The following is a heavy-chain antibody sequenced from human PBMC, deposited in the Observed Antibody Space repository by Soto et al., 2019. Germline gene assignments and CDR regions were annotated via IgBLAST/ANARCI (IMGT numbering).Heavy chain of an antibody. J-gene: IGHJ3*01. CDR2: IIPMFGIP. CDR3: ARGGTSGWLKGAYDV. D-gene: IGHD6-13*01. CDR1: GGTLNKHA. V-gene: IGHV1-69*01. Sequence: QVQLVQSGAEVKKPGSSVKVSCKASGGTLNKHAITWVRRAPGQGLEWLVGIIPMFGIPNYPQKFQGRVTITADDSTNTSHMELHSLTSDDTAVYYCARGGTSGWLKGAYDVWGQGTMVTVSS.